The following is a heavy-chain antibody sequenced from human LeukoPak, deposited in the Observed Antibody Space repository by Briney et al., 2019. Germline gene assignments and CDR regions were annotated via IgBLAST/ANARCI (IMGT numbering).Heavy chain of an antibody. CDR1: GGTFSSYA. CDR2: IIPIFGTA. Sequence: SVKVSCKASGGTFSSYAISWVRQAPGQGLEWMGGIIPIFGTANYAQKFQGRVTITADESTSTAYMELSSLRSEDTAVYYCSTVPRNGAGGYYSGDYWGQGTLVTVSS. D-gene: IGHD3-22*01. V-gene: IGHV1-69*01. CDR3: STVPRNGAGGYYSGDY. J-gene: IGHJ4*02.